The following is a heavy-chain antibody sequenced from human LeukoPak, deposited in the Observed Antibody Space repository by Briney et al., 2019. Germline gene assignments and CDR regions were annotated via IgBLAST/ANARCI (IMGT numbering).Heavy chain of an antibody. J-gene: IGHJ4*02. V-gene: IGHV4-4*07. CDR2: IYTSGST. CDR1: GGSISSYY. D-gene: IGHD6-25*01. CDR3: ARDRNSGWGSNFDY. Sequence: SETLSLTCTVSGGSISSYYWSWIRQPAGKGLEWTGRIYTSGSTNYNPSLKSRVTMSVDTSKNQFSLRLNSVTAADTAVYYCARDRNSGWGSNFDYWGQGTLVTVSS.